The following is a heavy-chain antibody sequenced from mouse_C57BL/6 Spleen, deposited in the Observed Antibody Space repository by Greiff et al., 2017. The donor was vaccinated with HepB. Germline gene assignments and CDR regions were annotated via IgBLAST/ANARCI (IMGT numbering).Heavy chain of an antibody. CDR3: ARWDYDAGAWFAY. CDR1: GYTFTSYW. Sequence: VQLQQSGAELVKPGASVKMSCKASGYTFTSYWITWVKQRPGQGLEWIGDIYPGSGSTNYTEKFKSKATLTVDTSSSTAYMQLSSLTSEDSAVYYCARWDYDAGAWFAYWGQGTLVTVSA. V-gene: IGHV1-55*01. CDR2: IYPGSGST. J-gene: IGHJ3*01. D-gene: IGHD2-4*01.